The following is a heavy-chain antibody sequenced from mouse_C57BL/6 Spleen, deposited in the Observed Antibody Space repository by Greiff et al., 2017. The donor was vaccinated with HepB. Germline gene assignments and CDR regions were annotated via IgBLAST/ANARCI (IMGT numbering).Heavy chain of an antibody. CDR1: GYAFSSYW. CDR2: IYPGDGDT. J-gene: IGHJ4*01. D-gene: IGHD1-1*01. V-gene: IGHV1-80*01. Sequence: VQLQESGAELVKPGASVKISCKASGYAFSSYWMNWVKQRPGKGLEWIGQIYPGDGDTNYNGKFKGKATLTADKSSSTAYMQLSSLTSEDSAVYFCARSTTVVATHLMDYWGQGTSVTVSS. CDR3: ARSTTVVATHLMDY.